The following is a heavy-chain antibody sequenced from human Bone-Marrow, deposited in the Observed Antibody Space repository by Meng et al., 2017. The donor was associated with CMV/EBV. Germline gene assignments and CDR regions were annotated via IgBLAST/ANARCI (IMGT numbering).Heavy chain of an antibody. CDR2: ISSSSSYK. V-gene: IGHV3-21*01. CDR1: GFTFSSYS. Sequence: LSLTCAASGFTFSSYSMNWVRQAPGKGLEWVSSISSSSSYKYYAESVKGRFTISRDNAKNSLYLQMNSLRAEDTAVYYCARVTDYVWGVTSWENAFDIWGQGTMVTVSS. J-gene: IGHJ3*02. D-gene: IGHD3-16*01. CDR3: ARVTDYVWGVTSWENAFDI.